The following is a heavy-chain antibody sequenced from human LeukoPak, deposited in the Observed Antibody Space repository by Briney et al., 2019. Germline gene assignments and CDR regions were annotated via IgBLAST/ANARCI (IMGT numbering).Heavy chain of an antibody. CDR3: VKSETASFDF. V-gene: IGHV3-30*02. CDR1: GFTFSSYA. CDR2: IRYDVSDK. J-gene: IGHJ4*02. Sequence: GGSLRLSCAASGFTFSSYAMHWVRQAPGKGLEWVAFIRYDVSDKNYADFVKGRFTISGDNSKNTLDLQMNSLRVEDTAVYYCVKSETASFDFWGRGTLVTVSS. D-gene: IGHD1-1*01.